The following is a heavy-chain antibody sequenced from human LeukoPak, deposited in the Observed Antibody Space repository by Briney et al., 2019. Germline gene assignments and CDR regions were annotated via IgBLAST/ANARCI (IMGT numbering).Heavy chain of an antibody. V-gene: IGHV3-7*05. CDR2: IKYDGSEK. Sequence: GESLRLSCAASGFTFSSYWMSWVRQAPGKGLEWVANIKYDGSEKYYVDSVKGRFTISRDNSKNTLYLQMDSLRAEDTAVYYCAKDLLYSSSSAVDSWGQGSLVTVSS. J-gene: IGHJ4*02. CDR1: GFTFSSYW. CDR3: AKDLLYSSSSAVDS. D-gene: IGHD6-6*01.